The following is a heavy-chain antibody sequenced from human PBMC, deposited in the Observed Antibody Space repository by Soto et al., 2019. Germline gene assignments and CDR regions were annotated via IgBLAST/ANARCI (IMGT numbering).Heavy chain of an antibody. CDR1: GGSISSGY. D-gene: IGHD5-12*01. J-gene: IGHJ2*01. CDR3: ARAIRSNSGYEPDWYFDL. Sequence: QVQLQESGPGLLKPSETLSLTCTVSGGSISSGYWSWLRQSPGEGLEWIGHISNTGTTNYSPPLKSRVFMSVDTSKTQMSLKVSSVNTADTAVYYCARAIRSNSGYEPDWYFDLWGRGTLVTVSS. CDR2: ISNTGTT. V-gene: IGHV4-59*01.